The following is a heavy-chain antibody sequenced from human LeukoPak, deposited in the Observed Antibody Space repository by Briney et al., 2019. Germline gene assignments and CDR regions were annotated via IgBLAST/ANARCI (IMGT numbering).Heavy chain of an antibody. CDR1: GGSFSNYY. D-gene: IGHD3-22*01. V-gene: IGHV4-34*01. CDR3: ARSSEGRYYYDSSGFSYYYYYMDV. CDR2: INHSGGA. J-gene: IGHJ6*03. Sequence: SETLSLTCAVYGGSFSNYYWSWIRQPPGRALEWIGEINHSGGANHNPSLKSRVTISVDTSKNQFSLKLTSVTAADTAVYYCARSSEGRYYYDSSGFSYYYYYMDVWGKGTTVTISS.